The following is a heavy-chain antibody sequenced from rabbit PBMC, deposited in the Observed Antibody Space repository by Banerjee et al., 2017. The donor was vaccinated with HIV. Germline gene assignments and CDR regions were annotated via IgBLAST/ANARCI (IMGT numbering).Heavy chain of an antibody. CDR1: GFSFSSSYY. CDR2: ISSGGT. J-gene: IGHJ4*01. V-gene: IGHV1S40*01. D-gene: IGHD4-1*01. CDR3: ARGSSAWGELNL. Sequence: QSLEESGGDLVKPGASLTLTCTASGFSFSSSYYMCWVRQAPGKGLEWIGCISSGGTWYATWVNGRFTISKTSSTTVTLQMTSLTVADTATYFCARGSSAWGELNLWGQGTLVTVS.